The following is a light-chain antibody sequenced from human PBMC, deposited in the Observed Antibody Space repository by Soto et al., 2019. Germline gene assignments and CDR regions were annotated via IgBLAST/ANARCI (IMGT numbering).Light chain of an antibody. J-gene: IGLJ1*01. V-gene: IGLV1-44*01. Sequence: QSVLTQPPSASGTPGQRVTISCSGSSSNIGINTVKWFQHLPGTAPKLLIYSNNQRPSGVPDRFSGSKSGTSASLAISGLQSEDEADYYCAAWDDSRSGNYVFGTGTKLTVL. CDR3: AAWDDSRSGNYV. CDR1: SSNIGINT. CDR2: SNN.